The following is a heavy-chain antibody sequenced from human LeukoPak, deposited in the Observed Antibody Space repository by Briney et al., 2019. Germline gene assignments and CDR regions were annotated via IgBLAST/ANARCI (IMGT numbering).Heavy chain of an antibody. V-gene: IGHV1-69*02. D-gene: IGHD1/OR15-1a*01. Sequence: SVKVSCKASGGTFSSYTISWVRQAPGQGLEWMGRIIPILGIANYAQKFQGRVTITADKSTSTAYMELSSLRSEDTAVYYCARGGGEQLGFDPWGQGTLVTVSS. CDR1: GGTFSSYT. CDR2: IIPILGIA. J-gene: IGHJ5*02. CDR3: ARGGGEQLGFDP.